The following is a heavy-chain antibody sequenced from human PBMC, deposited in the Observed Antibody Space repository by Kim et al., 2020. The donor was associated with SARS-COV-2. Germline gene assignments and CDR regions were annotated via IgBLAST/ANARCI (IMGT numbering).Heavy chain of an antibody. D-gene: IGHD3-22*01. V-gene: IGHV4-39*07. CDR2: IYHSGST. Sequence: SETLSLTCSVSGVSISSSIYFWAWIRQPPGKGLEWIGSIYHSGSTFHNPSLRSRVTISVDTSKNQFSLKLTSVTAADTAVFYCARERPNYYDSSGRPVLGFDPWGQGTLVTVSS. CDR1: GVSISSSIYF. CDR3: ARERPNYYDSSGRPVLGFDP. J-gene: IGHJ5*02.